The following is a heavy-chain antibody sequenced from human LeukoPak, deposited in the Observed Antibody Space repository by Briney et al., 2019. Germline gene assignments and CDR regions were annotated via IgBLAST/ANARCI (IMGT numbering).Heavy chain of an antibody. CDR1: GGSFSGYY. J-gene: IGHJ4*02. CDR2: INHSGST. CDR3: ARGTMTFDY. V-gene: IGHV4-34*01. D-gene: IGHD3-22*01. Sequence: PSETLPLTCAVYGGSFSGYYWSWIRQPPGKGLEWIGEINHSGSTHYNPSLKSRVTISLDTSKNQFSLKLSSVTAADTAVYYCARGTMTFDYWGQGTLVTVSS.